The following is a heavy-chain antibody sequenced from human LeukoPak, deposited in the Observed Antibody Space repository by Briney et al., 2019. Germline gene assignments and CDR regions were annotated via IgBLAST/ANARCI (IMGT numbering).Heavy chain of an antibody. Sequence: RASVTVSCKASGYTFTSYYMHWVRQAPGQGLEWMGIINPSGGSTNYAQKFQGRVTMTRDMSTSTVFMELTSLRSEDTAVYFCAREPPATGYYDYWGQGTLVTVSS. CDR1: GYTFTSYY. J-gene: IGHJ4*02. D-gene: IGHD3-9*01. CDR3: AREPPATGYYDY. V-gene: IGHV1-46*01. CDR2: INPSGGST.